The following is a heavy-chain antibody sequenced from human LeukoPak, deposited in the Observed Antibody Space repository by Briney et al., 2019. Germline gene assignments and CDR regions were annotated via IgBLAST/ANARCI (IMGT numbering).Heavy chain of an antibody. CDR2: IYYSGST. D-gene: IGHD1-26*01. Sequence: SETLSLTCTVSGGSISSGSYYWGWIRQPPGKGLEWIGSIYYSGSTYYNPSLKSRVTISVDTSKNQFSLKLSSVTAADTAVYYCAEKVSGSYYVAHWGQGTLVTVSS. CDR1: GGSISSGSYY. V-gene: IGHV4-39*07. J-gene: IGHJ4*02. CDR3: AEKVSGSYYVAH.